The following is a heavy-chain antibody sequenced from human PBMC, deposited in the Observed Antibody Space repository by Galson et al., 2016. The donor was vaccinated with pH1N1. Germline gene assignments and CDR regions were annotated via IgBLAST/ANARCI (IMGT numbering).Heavy chain of an antibody. V-gene: IGHV1-3*01. D-gene: IGHD2-15*01. CDR3: ARGPQIVVVEAATPGWFDS. CDR1: GYTFTSYV. CDR2: FNAVNGNT. J-gene: IGHJ5*01. Sequence: SVKVSCKASGYTFTSYVIHWVRQAPGQRLEWMGWFNAVNGNTKYSQKFQDRVTITTDTSASTAYMELSSLRSEDTALYYCARGPQIVVVEAATPGWFDSWGQGTQVTVSS.